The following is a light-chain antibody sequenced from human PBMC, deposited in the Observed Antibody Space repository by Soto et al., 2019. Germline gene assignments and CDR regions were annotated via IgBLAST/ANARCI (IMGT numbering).Light chain of an antibody. CDR2: EVS. V-gene: IGLV2-14*01. J-gene: IGLJ1*01. CDR1: RDDIGDYNY. Sequence: QSALTQPASVSGSPGQSITISCTGTRDDIGDYNYVSWYQQYPGKAPKLIIFEVSNRPSGVSNRFSGSKSGNTASLTISGLQAEDEADYYCSSYTSSTFYVFGTGTKLTVL. CDR3: SSYTSSTFYV.